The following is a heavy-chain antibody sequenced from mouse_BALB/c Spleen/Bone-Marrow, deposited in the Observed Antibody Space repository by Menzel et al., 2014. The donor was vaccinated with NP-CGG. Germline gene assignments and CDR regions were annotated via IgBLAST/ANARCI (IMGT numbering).Heavy chain of an antibody. CDR2: IDPANGNT. D-gene: IGHD2-14*01. V-gene: IGHV14-3*02. Sequence: VQLQQPGAELVKPGASVKLSCTASGFNIKDTYMHWVKQRPEQGLGWIGRIDPANGNTKYDPKFQGKATITTDTSSNTAYLQLRSLTSEDTAVYYCARYDYRYSWFAYWGQGTLVTVSA. CDR1: GFNIKDTY. CDR3: ARYDYRYSWFAY. J-gene: IGHJ3*01.